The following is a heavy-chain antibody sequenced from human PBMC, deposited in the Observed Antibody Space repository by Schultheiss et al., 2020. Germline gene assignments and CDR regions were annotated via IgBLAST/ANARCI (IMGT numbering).Heavy chain of an antibody. V-gene: IGHV1-2*02. J-gene: IGHJ4*02. Sequence: ASVKVSCKASGYTFTGYYMHWVRQAPGQGLEWMGWINPNSGCTNYAQKFQGRVTMTRDTSISTAYMELSRLRSDDTAVYYCARDPLTWIQLWLLDYWGQGTLVTVSS. D-gene: IGHD5-18*01. CDR1: GYTFTGYY. CDR2: INPNSGCT. CDR3: ARDPLTWIQLWLLDY.